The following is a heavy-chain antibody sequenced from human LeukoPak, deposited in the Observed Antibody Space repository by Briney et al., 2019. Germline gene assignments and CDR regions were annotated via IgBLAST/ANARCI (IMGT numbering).Heavy chain of an antibody. CDR3: ARDPHYYYYGLDV. CDR2: ISSSGSTI. Sequence: GGSLRLSCAASGFTFSDYYMSWIRQAPGKGLEWVSYISSSGSTIYYADSVKGRFTISRDNAKNPLYLQMNSVRAEDTAVYYCARDPHYYYYGLDVWGQGTTVTVSS. J-gene: IGHJ6*02. CDR1: GFTFSDYY. V-gene: IGHV3-11*01.